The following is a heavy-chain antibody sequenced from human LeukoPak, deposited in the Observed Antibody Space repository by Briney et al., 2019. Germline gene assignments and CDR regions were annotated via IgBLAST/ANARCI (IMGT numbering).Heavy chain of an antibody. CDR2: IWYDGNKK. D-gene: IGHD5-18*01. CDR1: GFTFSNFG. Sequence: GGALRLSCAASGFTFSNFGMHWVGQAPRKGLEGVAVIWYDGNKKYYADSVKDRFTISRDNSKNTLYLQMNSLRAEDTAVYYCARDGWSAMVVFDFWGQGTLVTVSS. V-gene: IGHV3-33*01. J-gene: IGHJ4*02. CDR3: ARDGWSAMVVFDF.